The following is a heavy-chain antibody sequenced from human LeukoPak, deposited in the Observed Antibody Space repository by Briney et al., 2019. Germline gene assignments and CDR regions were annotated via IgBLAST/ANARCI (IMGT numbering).Heavy chain of an antibody. V-gene: IGHV1-69*04. D-gene: IGHD3-22*01. CDR1: GYTFTSYG. CDR3: ARGTYYYDSSGSNPRWDYFDY. CDR2: IIPILGIA. J-gene: IGHJ4*02. Sequence: SVKVSCKASGYTFTSYGISWVRQAPGQGLEWMGRIIPILGIANYAQKFQGRVTITADKSTSTAYMELSSLRSEDTAVYYCARGTYYYDSSGSNPRWDYFDYWGQGTLVTVSS.